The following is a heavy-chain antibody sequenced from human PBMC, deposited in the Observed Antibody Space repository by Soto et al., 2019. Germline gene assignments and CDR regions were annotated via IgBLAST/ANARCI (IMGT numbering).Heavy chain of an antibody. D-gene: IGHD3-10*02. CDR3: ARGGRISMLGDQQFDP. CDR2: IYFSGTT. V-gene: IGHV4-61*01. Sequence: PSETLSLTCTVSGGSISSSSYYWSWIRQSPGKGLEWIGYIYFSGTTNYNPSLKSRVTISVDTSKNQFSLKLTSVTAADTAVYYCARGGRISMLGDQQFDPWGPGTLVTVSS. J-gene: IGHJ5*02. CDR1: GGSISSSSYY.